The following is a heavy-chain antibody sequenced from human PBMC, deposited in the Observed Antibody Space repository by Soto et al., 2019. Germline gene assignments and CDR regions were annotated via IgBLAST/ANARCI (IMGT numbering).Heavy chain of an antibody. V-gene: IGHV1-3*05. J-gene: IGHJ4*02. CDR3: AGDGGWYVAY. CDR1: GFTFSGYT. D-gene: IGHD6-19*01. Sequence: QVQLVQSGAEEKKPGASVKVSCKASGFTFSGYTIHWVRQAPGQRLEWMGWIKADNTNTKYSQKFQGRVTITRDTSASTVYMELSSLRSEDTAVYYCAGDGGWYVAYWGQGTLVTVSA. CDR2: IKADNTNT.